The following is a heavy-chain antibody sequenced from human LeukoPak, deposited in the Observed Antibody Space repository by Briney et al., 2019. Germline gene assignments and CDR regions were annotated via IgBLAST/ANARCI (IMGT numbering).Heavy chain of an antibody. CDR2: ISGSGGST. J-gene: IGHJ3*02. V-gene: IGHV3-23*01. D-gene: IGHD4-23*01. CDR1: GFTFSSYA. CDR3: AGSPTVDAAFDI. Sequence: GGSLRLSCAASGFTFSSYAMSWVRQAPGKGLEWVSSISGSGGSTYYADSVRGRFTVSRDNSRNTLALQMNSRRAEDRAVYYCAGSPTVDAAFDIWGQGTMVTVSS.